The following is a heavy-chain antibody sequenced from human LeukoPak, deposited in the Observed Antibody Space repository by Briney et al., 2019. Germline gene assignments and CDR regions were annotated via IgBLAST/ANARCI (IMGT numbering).Heavy chain of an antibody. D-gene: IGHD6-13*01. V-gene: IGHV1-69*05. Sequence: GASVTVSCKASGGTFSSYAISWVRQAPGQGLEWMGGIIPIFGTANYAQKFQGRVTITTDESTSTAYMELSSLRSEDTAVYYCARDLRQQLVYYMDVWGKGTTVTVSS. J-gene: IGHJ6*03. CDR2: IIPIFGTA. CDR1: GGTFSSYA. CDR3: ARDLRQQLVYYMDV.